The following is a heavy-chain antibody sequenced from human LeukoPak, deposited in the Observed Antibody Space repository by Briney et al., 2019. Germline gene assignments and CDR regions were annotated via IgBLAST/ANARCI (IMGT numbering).Heavy chain of an antibody. CDR3: ASHLGVLRGNGFDI. CDR1: GGSISSYY. CDR2: IYYSGST. D-gene: IGHD3-3*01. Sequence: PSETLSLTCTVSGGSISSYYWSWIRQPPGKGLEWIGYIYYSGSTNYNPSLKSRVTISVDTSKNQFSLKLSSVTAADTAVYYCASHLGVLRGNGFDIWGQGTMVTVSS. V-gene: IGHV4-59*01. J-gene: IGHJ3*02.